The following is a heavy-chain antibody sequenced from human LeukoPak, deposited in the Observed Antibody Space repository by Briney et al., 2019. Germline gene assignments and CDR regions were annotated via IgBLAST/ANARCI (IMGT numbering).Heavy chain of an antibody. V-gene: IGHV7-4-1*02. D-gene: IGHD2-15*01. J-gene: IGHJ6*02. CDR3: ARPRRDCSGGSCYYYYYGMDV. CDR1: GYTFTSYA. Sequence: ASVKVSCKASGYTFTSYAMNWVRQAPGQGLEWMGWINTNTGNPTYAQGFTGRFVFSLDTSVSTAYLQISSLKAEDTAVYYCARPRRDCSGGSCYYYYYGMDVWGQGTTVTVSS. CDR2: INTNTGNP.